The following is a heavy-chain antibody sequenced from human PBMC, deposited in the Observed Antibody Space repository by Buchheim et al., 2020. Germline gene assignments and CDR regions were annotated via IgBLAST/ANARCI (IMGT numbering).Heavy chain of an antibody. CDR1: GFTFSNFA. Sequence: EVQLLESGGGLVQTGGSLRLYCAASGFTFSNFAMGWVRQGPGKGLEWVSAISGSGDSTFYADSVKGRFTISRDSSKHTLSLQMNSLRAEDTAVYYCAKDPNYYDNTYAFDIWGQGT. CDR3: AKDPNYYDNTYAFDI. J-gene: IGHJ3*02. D-gene: IGHD3-22*01. CDR2: ISGSGDST. V-gene: IGHV3-23*01.